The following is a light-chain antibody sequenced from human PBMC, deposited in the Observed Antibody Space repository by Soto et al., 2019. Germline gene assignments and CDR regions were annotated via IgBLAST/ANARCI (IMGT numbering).Light chain of an antibody. J-gene: IGLJ2*01. V-gene: IGLV4-69*01. CDR1: SGHSSYA. CDR2: LNSDGSH. Sequence: QSVLTQSPSASASLGASVKLTCTLSSGHSSYAIAWHQQQPDKGPRYLMKLNSDGSHSKGDGIPDRFSGSSSGAERYLIISSLQSEDEADYYCQTWGTGIQVFGGGTKVTVL. CDR3: QTWGTGIQV.